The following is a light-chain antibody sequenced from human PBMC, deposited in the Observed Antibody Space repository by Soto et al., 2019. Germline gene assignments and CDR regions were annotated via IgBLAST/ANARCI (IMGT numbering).Light chain of an antibody. J-gene: IGLJ3*02. Sequence: QSVLTQPPSASGSPGQSVTISCTGTSSDVGGYNYVSWYQQHPGKAPKLMIYEVSKRPSGVPDRLSGSKSGNTASLTVSGLQAEDEADYYCSSYAGSNIWVFGGGTKLTV. V-gene: IGLV2-8*01. CDR1: SSDVGGYNY. CDR3: SSYAGSNIWV. CDR2: EVS.